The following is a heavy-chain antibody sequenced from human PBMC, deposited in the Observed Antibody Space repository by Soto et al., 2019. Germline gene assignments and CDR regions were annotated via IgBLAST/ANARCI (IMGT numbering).Heavy chain of an antibody. J-gene: IGHJ6*02. CDR3: VKGVTGHLYGMDP. D-gene: IGHD5-18*01. CDR2: IGGIGKYT. V-gene: IGHV3-23*01. CDR1: GFTFSNYA. Sequence: GGSLRLSCAASGFTFSNYAMNWVRHAPGKGLEWVSNIGGIGKYTFYADSVRGRFTFSRDNSKNMLYLEMNNLRTEDTATYFCVKGVTGHLYGMDPWGQGTPVTVSS.